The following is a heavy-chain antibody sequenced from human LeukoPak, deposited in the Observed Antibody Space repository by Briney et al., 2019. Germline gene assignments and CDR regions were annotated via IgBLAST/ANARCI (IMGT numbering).Heavy chain of an antibody. V-gene: IGHV3-30-3*01. J-gene: IGHJ4*02. CDR1: GFTFSSYA. CDR2: ISYDGSNK. Sequence: GGPLNLSCAAPGFTFSSYAMHGVRQAPGKGLEGGAVISYDGSNKYYADSVKGRFTISRDNSKNTLYLQMNSLRAEDTAVYYCARDGSHGPTVAGTYYFDYWGQGTLVTVSS. CDR3: ARDGSHGPTVAGTYYFDY. D-gene: IGHD6-19*01.